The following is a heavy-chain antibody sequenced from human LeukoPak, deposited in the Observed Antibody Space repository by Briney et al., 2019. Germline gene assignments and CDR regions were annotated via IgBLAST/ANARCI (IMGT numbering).Heavy chain of an antibody. Sequence: ASVKVSCKASGYTFTGYYMHWVRQAPGQGLEWMGWINPNSGGTNYAQKFQGRVTMTRDTSISAAYMELSRLRSDDTAVYYCARPPRSYYYGMDVWGQGTTVTVSS. CDR3: ARPPRSYYYGMDV. J-gene: IGHJ6*02. CDR1: GYTFTGYY. V-gene: IGHV1-2*02. CDR2: INPNSGGT.